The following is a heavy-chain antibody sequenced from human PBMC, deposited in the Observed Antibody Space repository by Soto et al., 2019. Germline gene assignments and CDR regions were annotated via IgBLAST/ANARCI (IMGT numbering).Heavy chain of an antibody. D-gene: IGHD4-17*01. Sequence: QVQLVESGGGVVQPGRSLRLSCAASGFTFSSYGMHWVRQAPGKGLEWVAVISYDGSNKYYADSVKGRFTISRDNSKNTLYLQMNSLTAEDTAVYYCANPFNYCDYRHWGQGTLVTVSS. CDR1: GFTFSSYG. V-gene: IGHV3-30*18. CDR2: ISYDGSNK. J-gene: IGHJ4*02. CDR3: ANPFNYCDYRH.